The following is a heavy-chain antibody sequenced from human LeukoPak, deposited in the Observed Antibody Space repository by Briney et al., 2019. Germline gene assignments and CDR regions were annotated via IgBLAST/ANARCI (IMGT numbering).Heavy chain of an antibody. CDR3: ARTPRIAVAGTEYFQH. D-gene: IGHD6-19*01. Sequence: ASVKVSCKASGYTFTGYYMHWVRQAPGQGLEWMGWINPNSGGTNYAQKFQGRVTMTRDTSISTAYMELRSLRSDDTAVYYCARTPRIAVAGTEYFQHWGQGTLVTVSS. J-gene: IGHJ1*01. CDR1: GYTFTGYY. CDR2: INPNSGGT. V-gene: IGHV1-2*02.